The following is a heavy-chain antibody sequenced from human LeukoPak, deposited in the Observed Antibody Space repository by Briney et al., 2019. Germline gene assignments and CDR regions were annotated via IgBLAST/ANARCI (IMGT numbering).Heavy chain of an antibody. CDR3: ARDLARAYYDSSGARDAFDI. CDR2: INHSGST. Sequence: ETLSLTCAVYGGSFSGYYWSWIRQPPGKGLEWIGEINHSGSTNYNPSLKSRVTMSVDTSKNQFSLKLSSVTAADTAVYYCARDLARAYYDSSGARDAFDIWGQGTMVTVSS. J-gene: IGHJ3*02. CDR1: GGSFSGYY. D-gene: IGHD3-22*01. V-gene: IGHV4-34*01.